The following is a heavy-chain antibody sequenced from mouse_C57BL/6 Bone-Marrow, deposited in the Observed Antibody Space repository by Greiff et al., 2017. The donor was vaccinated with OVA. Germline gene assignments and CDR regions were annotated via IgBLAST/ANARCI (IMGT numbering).Heavy chain of an antibody. V-gene: IGHV1-55*01. D-gene: IGHD2-3*01. CDR3: ARKVYDGYYLYAMDY. Sequence: VQLQQPGAELVKPGASVKMSCKASGYTFTSYWITWVKQRPGQGLEWIGDIYPGSGSTNYNEQFKSKATLTVDTSSSTAYLQRSSLTSEDSAVYYCARKVYDGYYLYAMDYWGQGTSVTVAS. J-gene: IGHJ4*01. CDR2: IYPGSGST. CDR1: GYTFTSYW.